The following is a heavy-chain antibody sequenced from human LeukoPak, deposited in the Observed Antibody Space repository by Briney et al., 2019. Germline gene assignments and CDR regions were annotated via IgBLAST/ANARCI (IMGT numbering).Heavy chain of an antibody. CDR2: IYDSGST. V-gene: IGHV4-34*01. Sequence: SETLSLTCAVYGGSFSGYYWSWIRQPPGKGLEWIGSIYDSGSTYYNPSLKSRVTISVDTSKNQFSLKLNSVTTADTAVYYCARHYGPWGQGTLVTVSS. CDR1: GGSFSGYY. CDR3: ARHYGP. D-gene: IGHD3-16*01. J-gene: IGHJ5*02.